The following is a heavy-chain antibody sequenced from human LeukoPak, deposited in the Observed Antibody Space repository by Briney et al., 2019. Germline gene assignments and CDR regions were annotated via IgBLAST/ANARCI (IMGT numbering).Heavy chain of an antibody. V-gene: IGHV3-23*01. D-gene: IGHD4-17*01. J-gene: IGHJ4*02. CDR1: GFTFSSYD. CDR2: IRPRGDNT. CDR3: ARDMTTVGY. Sequence: PGGSLRLSCAASGFTFSSYDMTWVRQAPGRGLEWVSSIRPRGDNTYYGDSVKGRFTVSRDNSKNTVYLEMNNMRVDDTAVYYCARDMTTVGYWGQGTLVTVSS.